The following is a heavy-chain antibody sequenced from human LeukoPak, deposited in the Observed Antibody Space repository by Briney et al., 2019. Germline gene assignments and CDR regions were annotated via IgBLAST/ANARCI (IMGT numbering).Heavy chain of an antibody. V-gene: IGHV4-30-2*01. CDR1: GGSISSGGYY. J-gene: IGHJ4*02. CDR3: ARAFGLENYFDY. D-gene: IGHD3/OR15-3a*01. CDR2: IYHSGST. Sequence: SQTLSLTCTVSGGSISSGGYYWSWIRQPPGKGLEWIGYIYHSGSTYYNPSLKSRVTISVDRSKNQFSLKLSSVTAADTAVYYCARAFGLENYFDYWGQGTLVTVSS.